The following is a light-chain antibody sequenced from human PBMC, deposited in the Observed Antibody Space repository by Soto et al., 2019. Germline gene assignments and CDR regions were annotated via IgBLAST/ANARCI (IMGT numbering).Light chain of an antibody. CDR3: QYWDDYSWT. J-gene: IGKJ1*01. V-gene: IGKV1-5*03. Sequence: DIQMTQSPSTLSASVGDRVTITCRASQSITDWLAWYQQKPGKAPKFLIYKASNLEGGVPSRFSGSGSGTDFTLTISSVQPDDFATYYCQYWDDYSWTFGQGTKVVIK. CDR2: KAS. CDR1: QSITDW.